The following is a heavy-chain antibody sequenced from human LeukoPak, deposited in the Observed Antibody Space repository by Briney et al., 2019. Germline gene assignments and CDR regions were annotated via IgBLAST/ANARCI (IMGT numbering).Heavy chain of an antibody. Sequence: PGGSLRLSCEASGFTFSSYWMHWVRQTPGKGLVWVSRISEDGSSTSYADSVKGRFTISRDNSKNTLYLRMNSLRAEDTAVYYCAKAVVPVISQHYFDYWGRGTLVTVSS. V-gene: IGHV3-74*01. J-gene: IGHJ4*02. CDR3: AKAVVPVISQHYFDY. CDR2: ISEDGSST. CDR1: GFTFSSYW. D-gene: IGHD3-22*01.